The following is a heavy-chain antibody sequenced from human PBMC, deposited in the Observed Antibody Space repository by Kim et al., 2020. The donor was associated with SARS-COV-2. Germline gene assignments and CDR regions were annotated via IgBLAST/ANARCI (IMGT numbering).Heavy chain of an antibody. V-gene: IGHV1-69*13. J-gene: IGHJ3*02. CDR2: IIPIFGTA. D-gene: IGHD3-16*01. Sequence: SVKVSCKASGGTFSSYAISWVRQAPGQGLEWMGGIIPIFGTANYAQKFQGRVTITADESTSTAYMELSSLRSEDTAVYYCASLGYVPGAFDIWGQGTMVTVSS. CDR1: GGTFSSYA. CDR3: ASLGYVPGAFDI.